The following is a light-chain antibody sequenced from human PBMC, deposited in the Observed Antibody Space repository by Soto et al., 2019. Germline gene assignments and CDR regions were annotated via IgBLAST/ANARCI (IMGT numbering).Light chain of an antibody. CDR3: AAWDDSLNSYV. J-gene: IGLJ1*01. Sequence: SVLAQPPSVSAAPGQRVTISCSGSSSNIGGNSVSWYQQLPGAAPKLLIYSHSQRPSGVPDRFSGSKSGTSASLAISGLQSDDEADYYCAAWDDSLNSYVFGTGTKVTVL. CDR2: SHS. V-gene: IGLV1-44*01. CDR1: SSNIGGNS.